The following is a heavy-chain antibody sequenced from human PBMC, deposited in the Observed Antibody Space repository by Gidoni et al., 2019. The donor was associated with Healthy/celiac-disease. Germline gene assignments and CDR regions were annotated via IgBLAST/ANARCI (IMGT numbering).Heavy chain of an antibody. CDR2: ISSSSSYI. Sequence: EVQLVESGGGLVKPGGSLRLSCAASGFTFSSYSMNWVRPAPGKGLEWVSSISSSSSYIYYADSVKGRFTISRDNAKNSLYLQMNSLRAEDTAVYYCARDQTYYYDSSGSAPPLYYYYGMDVWGQGTTVTVSS. D-gene: IGHD3-22*01. CDR1: GFTFSSYS. V-gene: IGHV3-21*01. CDR3: ARDQTYYYDSSGSAPPLYYYYGMDV. J-gene: IGHJ6*02.